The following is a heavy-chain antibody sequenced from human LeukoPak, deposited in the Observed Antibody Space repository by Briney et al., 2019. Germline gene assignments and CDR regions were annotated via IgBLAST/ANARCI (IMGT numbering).Heavy chain of an antibody. CDR1: GVPLSSYY. D-gene: IGHD1-1*01. CDR2: IYYSGSN. Sequence: SETLSLTCTVSGVPLSSYYWSWLRQPPGKGLEWIGYIYYSGSNNYNPSLKSRVTISVDSSKNQSALKLSSVTAADTAVYYCAREEGNGYGAFDIWGQGTMVTVSS. J-gene: IGHJ3*02. V-gene: IGHV4-59*01. CDR3: AREEGNGYGAFDI.